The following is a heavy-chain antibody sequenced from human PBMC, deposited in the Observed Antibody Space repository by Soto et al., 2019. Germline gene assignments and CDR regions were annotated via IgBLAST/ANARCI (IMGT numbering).Heavy chain of an antibody. J-gene: IGHJ4*02. CDR3: ARESEPYSRGCRKCGAFDY. Sequence: EVQLVESGGGLVQPGGSLRLSCVASGFTFRSYFMSWVRQAPGKGLEWLANIKGDGSEKYYVDSVKGRFTISNDNAKNSLYLQMNNLEAEDTAVYYCARESEPYSRGCRKCGAFDYWGQGTLVTVSS. CDR2: IKGDGSEK. D-gene: IGHD6-13*01. V-gene: IGHV3-7*01. CDR1: GFTFRSYF.